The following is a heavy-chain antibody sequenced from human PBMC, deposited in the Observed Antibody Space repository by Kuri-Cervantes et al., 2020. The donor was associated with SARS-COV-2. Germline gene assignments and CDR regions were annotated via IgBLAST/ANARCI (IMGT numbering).Heavy chain of an antibody. Sequence: SETLSLTCAVYGGSFSGYYWGWIRQPPGKGLEWIGNIYYSGNTYYNPSLRSRVAISEDTSKNQFSLKLSSVTAADTAVYYCATGYSSRGGFDPWGQGTLVTVSS. CDR2: IYYSGNT. J-gene: IGHJ5*02. V-gene: IGHV4-34*01. CDR1: GGSFSGYY. CDR3: ATGYSSRGGFDP. D-gene: IGHD6-13*01.